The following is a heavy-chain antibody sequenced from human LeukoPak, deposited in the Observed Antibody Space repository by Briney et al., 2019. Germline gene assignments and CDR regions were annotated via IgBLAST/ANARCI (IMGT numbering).Heavy chain of an antibody. CDR1: GFTFSDHG. CDR2: ISYDGSDK. V-gene: IGHV3-30*01. Sequence: GGSLRLSCVASGFTFSDHGMHWVRQAPGKGPEWVAVISYDGSDKFYAGSVKGRLTISRDNSKDTLYLQVNSLRTEDTAVYYCARDPTLIAAAGKGYFDYWGQGTLVTVSS. CDR3: ARDPTLIAAAGKGYFDY. J-gene: IGHJ4*02. D-gene: IGHD6-13*01.